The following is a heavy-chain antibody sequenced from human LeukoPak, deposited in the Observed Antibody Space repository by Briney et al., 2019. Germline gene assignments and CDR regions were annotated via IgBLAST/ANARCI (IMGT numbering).Heavy chain of an antibody. J-gene: IGHJ4*02. CDR1: GFTFSSYA. V-gene: IGHV3-30-3*01. D-gene: IGHD3-10*01. CDR2: ISYDGSNK. Sequence: PGGSLRLSCAASGFTFSSYAMHWVRQAPGKGLEWVAVISYDGSNKYYADSVKGRFTISRDNSKNTLYLQMNSLRAEDTAVYYCARVSRITIHSDYWGQGTLVTVSS. CDR3: ARVSRITIHSDY.